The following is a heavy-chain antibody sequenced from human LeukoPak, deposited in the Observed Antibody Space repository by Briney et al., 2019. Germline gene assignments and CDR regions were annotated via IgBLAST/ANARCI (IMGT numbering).Heavy chain of an antibody. CDR1: GGTFSSYA. CDR3: ARASLLGEQLVPPPDY. D-gene: IGHD6-13*01. J-gene: IGHJ4*02. V-gene: IGHV1-69*13. Sequence: ASVKVSCKASGGTFSSYAISWVRQAPGQGLEWMGGIIPIFGTANYAQKFQGRVTITADESTSTAYMELSGLRSEDTAVYYCARASLLGEQLVPPPDYWGQGTLVTVSS. CDR2: IIPIFGTA.